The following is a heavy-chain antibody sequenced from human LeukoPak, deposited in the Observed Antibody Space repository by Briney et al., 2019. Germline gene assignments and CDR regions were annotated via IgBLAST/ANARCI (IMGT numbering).Heavy chain of an antibody. V-gene: IGHV3-7*01. CDR2: IKQDGSEK. CDR3: AKDLTFSSGWYDY. Sequence: GGSLRLSCAASGFSFSGHWMNWVRQPPGKGLEWVANIKQDGSEKYYVDSVKGRFTISRDNAKNSLYLQMNSLRAEDTAVYYCAKDLTFSSGWYDYWGQGTLVTVSS. J-gene: IGHJ4*02. CDR1: GFSFSGHW. D-gene: IGHD6-19*01.